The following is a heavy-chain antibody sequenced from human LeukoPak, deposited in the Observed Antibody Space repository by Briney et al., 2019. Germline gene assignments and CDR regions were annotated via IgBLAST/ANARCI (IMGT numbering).Heavy chain of an antibody. CDR1: GYSIISDYF. CDR3: ARVVASTSIDS. V-gene: IGHV4-38-2*02. D-gene: IGHD2-15*01. Sequence: SETLSLTCTVSGYSIISDYFWGWFRQPPGKGPEWIGSIFHSGSVFYNPSLRSRVTLSIEPSKNRFSLELTSVTAADTAIYYCARVVASTSIDSWGQGTLVTVSS. CDR2: IFHSGSV. J-gene: IGHJ4*02.